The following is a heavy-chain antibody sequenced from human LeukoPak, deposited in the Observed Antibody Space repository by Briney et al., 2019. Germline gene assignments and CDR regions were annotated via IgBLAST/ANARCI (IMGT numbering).Heavy chain of an antibody. J-gene: IGHJ4*02. Sequence: GGSLRLSCAASGFIFGSYEMNWVRQAPGKGLEWVSYISTRGGTIYYADSVKGRFTISRDNAKNSLYLQMNSLRAEDTAVYYCARKDPTPLSHFDYWGQGTLVTVSS. CDR2: ISTRGGTI. V-gene: IGHV3-48*03. CDR3: ARKDPTPLSHFDY. CDR1: GFIFGSYE. D-gene: IGHD2-15*01.